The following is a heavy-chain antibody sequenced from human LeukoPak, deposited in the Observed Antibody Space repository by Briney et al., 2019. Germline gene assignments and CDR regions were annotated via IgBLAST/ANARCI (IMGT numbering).Heavy chain of an antibody. CDR3: ARTCSSSSCYMVH. D-gene: IGHD2-2*02. J-gene: IGHJ4*02. Sequence: GASVKVSCKASGYTFANFGITWVRQAPGQGLEWMGWISVYNGSTNYAQNLQGRVTLTIDTSTSTAYMELRGLRSDDTALYYCARTCSSSSCYMVHWGQGTLVTVSS. CDR1: GYTFANFG. V-gene: IGHV1-18*01. CDR2: ISVYNGST.